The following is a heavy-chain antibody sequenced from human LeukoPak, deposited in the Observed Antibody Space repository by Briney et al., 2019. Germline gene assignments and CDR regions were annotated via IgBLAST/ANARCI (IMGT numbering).Heavy chain of an antibody. CDR3: ASESLTGYYTPY. CDR1: GFTVSSNY. Sequence: GGSLRLSCAASGFTVSSNYMSCVRQAPGKELEWVSILYSGGSTYYADSVKGRFTISRDNSKNTLYLQMNSLRAEDTAVYYCASESLTGYYTPYWGQGTLVTVSS. V-gene: IGHV3-53*01. CDR2: LYSGGST. J-gene: IGHJ4*02. D-gene: IGHD3-9*01.